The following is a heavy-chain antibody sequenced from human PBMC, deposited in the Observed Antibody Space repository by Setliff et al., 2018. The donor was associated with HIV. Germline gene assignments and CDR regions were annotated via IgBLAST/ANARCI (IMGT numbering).Heavy chain of an antibody. J-gene: IGHJ5*01. Sequence: KISCRGSGYTFTNYWFGWVRQMPGRGLEWMGIIYPGDSDTRYSPSFEGQVTMSADKSINTAYLQWNSLKASDTAMYYCARQPTDTSGYNNWFDSWGQGTLVTVSS. CDR2: IYPGDSDT. D-gene: IGHD3-3*01. V-gene: IGHV5-51*01. CDR3: ARQPTDTSGYNNWFDS. CDR1: GYTFTNYW.